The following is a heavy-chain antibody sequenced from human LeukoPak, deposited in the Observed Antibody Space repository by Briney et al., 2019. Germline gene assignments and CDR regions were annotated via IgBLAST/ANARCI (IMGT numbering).Heavy chain of an antibody. J-gene: IGHJ4*02. V-gene: IGHV1-18*01. CDR2: MNPNSGNT. CDR3: ARDYLSDVVVVPAAIQGVDVDY. CDR1: GYTFTSYD. Sequence: ASVKVSCKASGYTFTSYDINWVRQATGQGLEWMGWMNPNSGNTNYAQKLQGRVTMTTDTSTSTAYMELRSLRSDDTAVYYCARDYLSDVVVVPAAIQGVDVDYWGQGTLVTVSS. D-gene: IGHD2-2*02.